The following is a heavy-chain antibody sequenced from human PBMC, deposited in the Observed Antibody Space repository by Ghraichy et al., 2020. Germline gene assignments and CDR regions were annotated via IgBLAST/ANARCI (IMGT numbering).Heavy chain of an antibody. D-gene: IGHD3-3*01. J-gene: IGHJ5*02. CDR3: ARVPYDFWSGYPNWFDP. V-gene: IGHV4-31*03. Sequence: SETLSLTCTVSGGSISSGGYYWSWIRQHPGKGLEWIGYIYYSGSTYYNPSLKSRVTISVDTSKNQFSLKLSSVTAADTAVYYCARVPYDFWSGYPNWFDPWGQGTLVTVSS. CDR2: IYYSGST. CDR1: GGSISSGGYY.